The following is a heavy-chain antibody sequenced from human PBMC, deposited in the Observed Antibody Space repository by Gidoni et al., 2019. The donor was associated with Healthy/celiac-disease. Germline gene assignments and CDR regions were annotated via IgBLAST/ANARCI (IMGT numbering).Heavy chain of an antibody. CDR2: ISSSGSTI. CDR1: GFTFSSYE. D-gene: IGHD1-26*01. V-gene: IGHV3-48*03. Sequence: EVQLVESGGGLVQPGGSLRLSCAASGFTFSSYEMNWVRQAPGKGLEWVSYISSSGSTIYYADSVKGRFTISRDNAKNSLYLQMNSLRAEDTAVYYCARVLDYSGSLTYWGQGTLVTVSS. J-gene: IGHJ4*02. CDR3: ARVLDYSGSLTY.